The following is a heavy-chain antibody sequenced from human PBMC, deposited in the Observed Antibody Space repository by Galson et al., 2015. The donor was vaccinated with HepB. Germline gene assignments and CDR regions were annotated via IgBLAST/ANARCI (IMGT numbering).Heavy chain of an antibody. CDR2: ISTSGTYI. CDR3: AREGRGRSAYLNMYYFYGMDV. CDR1: EFTFSNYS. V-gene: IGHV3-21*01. D-gene: IGHD2-21*01. Sequence: SLRLSCAASEFTFSNYSMNWVRQAPGKGLEWVSSISTSGTYIYYADSVKGRFTISRDNAKNTLYLQMRSLRVEDTAVYYCAREGRGRSAYLNMYYFYGMDVWGQGTTVTVSS. J-gene: IGHJ6*02.